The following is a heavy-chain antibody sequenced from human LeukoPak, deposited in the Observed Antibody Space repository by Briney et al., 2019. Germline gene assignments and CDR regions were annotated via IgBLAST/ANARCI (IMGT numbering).Heavy chain of an antibody. CDR1: GGSISSYY. CDR2: IYYSGSI. J-gene: IGHJ5*02. V-gene: IGHV4-59*08. CDR3: ARTRYSWFDP. Sequence: SETLSHTCTVSGGSISSYYWSWIRQPPGKGLEWIGYIYYSGSINYNPSLKSRVTISVDTSKNQFSLKLSSVTAADTAVYYCARTRYSWFDPWGQGTLVTVSS. D-gene: IGHD1-1*01.